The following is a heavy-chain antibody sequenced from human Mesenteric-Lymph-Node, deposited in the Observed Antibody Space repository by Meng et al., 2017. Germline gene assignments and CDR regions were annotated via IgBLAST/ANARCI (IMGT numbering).Heavy chain of an antibody. J-gene: IGHJ4*02. D-gene: IGHD4-17*01. Sequence: GESLKISCAASGFTFSSYAMSWVRQAPGKGLEWVSAISGSGGSTYYADSVKGRFTISRDNSKNTLYLQMNSLRAEDTAVYYCAKADGDYDPHFDYWGQGTLVTVSS. CDR2: ISGSGGST. CDR3: AKADGDYDPHFDY. V-gene: IGHV3-23*01. CDR1: GFTFSSYA.